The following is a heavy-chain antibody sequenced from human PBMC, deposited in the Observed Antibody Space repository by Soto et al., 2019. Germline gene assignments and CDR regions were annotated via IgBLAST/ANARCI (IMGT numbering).Heavy chain of an antibody. CDR2: ISSSHSTI. Sequence: ELQLVESGGGLVQPGGSLRLSCAASGFRFSGSEMNWVRQAPGKGLEWVSYISSSHSTIYYADSVRGRFTISRDNSENPLYLQMSSLSADDTAVSYRARDRPAVFYYGVGINPKMVVCRQGTTVAVSS. V-gene: IGHV3-48*03. CDR1: GFRFSGSE. J-gene: IGHJ6*01. D-gene: IGHD3-10*01. CDR3: ARDRPAVFYYGVGINPKMVV.